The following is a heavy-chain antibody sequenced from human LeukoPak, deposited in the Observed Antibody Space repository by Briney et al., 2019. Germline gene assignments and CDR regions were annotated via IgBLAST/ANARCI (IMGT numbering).Heavy chain of an antibody. D-gene: IGHD6-13*01. CDR3: AKDRYSSSWYNWFDP. V-gene: IGHV3-23*01. CDR2: ISGSGGST. J-gene: IGHJ5*02. CDR1: GFTFSSYA. Sequence: GASLRLSCAASGFTFSSYAMSWVRQAPGKGLEGASAISGSGGSTYYADSVKGRFTISRDNSKNTLYLQMNSLRAEDTAVYYCAKDRYSSSWYNWFDPWGQGTLVTVSS.